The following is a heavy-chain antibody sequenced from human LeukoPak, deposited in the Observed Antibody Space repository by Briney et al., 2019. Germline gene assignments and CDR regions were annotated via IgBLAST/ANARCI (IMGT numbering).Heavy chain of an antibody. D-gene: IGHD5-24*01. J-gene: IGHJ4*02. CDR3: ATRDGYNHFDY. CDR2: ISPGASNT. V-gene: IGHV5-51*01. Sequence: GESLKVSCKDSGYTFTKDWIGWVRQMPGKGLEWMGIISPGASNTRYSPSFQGQVTISADKSISTAYLQWSSLKASDTAMYYCATRDGYNHFDYWGQGTLVTVSS. CDR1: GYTFTKDW.